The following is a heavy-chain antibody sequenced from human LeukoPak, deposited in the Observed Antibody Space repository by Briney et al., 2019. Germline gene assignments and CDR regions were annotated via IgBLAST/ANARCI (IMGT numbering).Heavy chain of an antibody. CDR2: IYYSGST. D-gene: IGHD6-19*01. J-gene: IGHJ4*02. CDR1: GGSISSSSYY. Sequence: SETLSLTCTVSGGSISSSSYYWGWIRQPPGKGLEWIGSIYYSGSTYYNPSLKSRVTISVDTSKNQFSLKLSSVTAADTAVYYCARGRTSIAVAYWGQGTLVTVSS. V-gene: IGHV4-39*07. CDR3: ARGRTSIAVAY.